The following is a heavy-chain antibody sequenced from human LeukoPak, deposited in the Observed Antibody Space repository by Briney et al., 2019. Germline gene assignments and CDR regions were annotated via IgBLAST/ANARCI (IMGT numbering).Heavy chain of an antibody. D-gene: IGHD5-12*01. CDR1: GFTFDDYG. CDR3: ARLRGYSGYDESGGFDY. V-gene: IGHV3-20*04. Sequence: PGGSLRLSCAASGFTFDDYGMSWVRQAPGKGLEWVSGINWNGGSTGYADSVKGRFTISRDNAKNSLYLQMNSLRAEDTALYYCARLRGYSGYDESGGFDYWGQGTLVTVSS. CDR2: INWNGGST. J-gene: IGHJ4*02.